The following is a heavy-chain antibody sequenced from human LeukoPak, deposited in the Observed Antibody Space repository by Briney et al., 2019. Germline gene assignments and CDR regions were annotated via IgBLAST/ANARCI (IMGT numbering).Heavy chain of an antibody. Sequence: SETLPLTCTVSGGSISSYYWSWIRQPAGKGLEWIGRIYTSGSTNYNASLKSRVSMSVDTSKNQFSLKLSSVTAADTAVFYCARENSGSYREFDYWGQGTLVTVSS. CDR3: ARENSGSYREFDY. CDR2: IYTSGST. V-gene: IGHV4-4*07. J-gene: IGHJ4*02. D-gene: IGHD1-26*01. CDR1: GGSISSYY.